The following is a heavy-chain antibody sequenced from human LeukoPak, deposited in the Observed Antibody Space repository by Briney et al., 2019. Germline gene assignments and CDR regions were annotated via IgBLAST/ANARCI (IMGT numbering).Heavy chain of an antibody. D-gene: IGHD6-19*01. CDR1: GYTFTGYY. V-gene: IGHV1-2*02. Sequence: ASVKVSCKASGYTFTGYYMHWVRQAPGQGLEWMGWINPNSGGTNYAQKFQGRVTMTRDTSISTAYMELSRLRSDDTAVYYCARGLVGYSSGWYVGYWGQGTLVTVSS. CDR3: ARGLVGYSSGWYVGY. CDR2: INPNSGGT. J-gene: IGHJ4*02.